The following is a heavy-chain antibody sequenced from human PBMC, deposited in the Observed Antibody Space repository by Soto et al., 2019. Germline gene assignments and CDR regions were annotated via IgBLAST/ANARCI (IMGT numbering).Heavy chain of an antibody. CDR3: ARPGDSGYYFDY. CDR2: IYYSGST. Sequence: QLQLQESGPGLVKPSETLSLTCTVSGGSISSSSYYWGWIRQPPGKGLEWIGSIYYSGSTYYNPSLKSRVTISVDTSKNQFSLKLSSVTAADTAVYYCARPGDSGYYFDYWGQGTLVTVSS. D-gene: IGHD5-12*01. CDR1: GGSISSSSYY. V-gene: IGHV4-39*01. J-gene: IGHJ4*02.